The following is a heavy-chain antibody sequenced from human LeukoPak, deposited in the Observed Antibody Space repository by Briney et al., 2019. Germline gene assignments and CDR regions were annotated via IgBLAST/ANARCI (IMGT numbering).Heavy chain of an antibody. Sequence: PGGSLRLSCTASGFTFSSMHWVRQAPGKGLEGVTFIWHDGSNKYYAESVKGRFTVSRDNSRNTVYLQMNNLRPEDTAVYYCAKDKGKNSFDYWGQGTLVTVSS. CDR3: AKDKGKNSFDY. V-gene: IGHV3-30*02. J-gene: IGHJ4*02. CDR2: IWHDGSNK. D-gene: IGHD4-23*01. CDR1: GFTFSS.